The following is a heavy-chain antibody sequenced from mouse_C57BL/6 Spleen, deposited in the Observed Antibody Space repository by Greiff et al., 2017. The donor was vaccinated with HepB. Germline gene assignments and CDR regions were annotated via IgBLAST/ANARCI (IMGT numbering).Heavy chain of an antibody. CDR1: GYTFTDYY. J-gene: IGHJ2*01. V-gene: IGHV1-26*01. CDR3: ASRKRYYFDY. CDR2: INPNNGGT. Sequence: EVQLQQSGPELVKPGASVKISCKASGYTFTDYYMNWVKQSHGKSLEWIGDINPNNGGTSYNQKFKGKATLTVDKSSSTAYMELRSLTSEDSAVYYCASRKRYYFDYWGQGTTLTVSS.